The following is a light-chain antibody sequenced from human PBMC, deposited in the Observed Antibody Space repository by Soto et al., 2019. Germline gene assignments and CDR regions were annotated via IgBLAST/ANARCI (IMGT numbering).Light chain of an antibody. J-gene: IGKJ1*01. CDR1: QTVSNSY. V-gene: IGKV3-20*01. Sequence: ETVLTQSPGSLSLSLGDRATLSCRASQTVSNSYLAWYHQKPGQAPRLLIYGTSSSATGIPDRFSGSGSGTDFTLTINRLEPEDFVSYYCQQYGSSPWTFGQGTKGDMK. CDR2: GTS. CDR3: QQYGSSPWT.